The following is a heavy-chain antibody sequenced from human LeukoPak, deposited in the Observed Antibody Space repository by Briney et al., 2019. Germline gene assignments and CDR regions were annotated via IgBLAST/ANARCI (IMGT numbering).Heavy chain of an antibody. D-gene: IGHD3-10*01. Sequence: SETLSLTYTVSGGSISSYYWSWIRQPPGKGLEWIGYIYYSGSTNYNPSLKSRVTISVDTSKNQFSLKLSSVTAADTAVYYCARAVRGVTFSVDYWGQGTLVTVSS. CDR2: IYYSGST. V-gene: IGHV4-59*01. CDR1: GGSISSYY. CDR3: ARAVRGVTFSVDY. J-gene: IGHJ4*02.